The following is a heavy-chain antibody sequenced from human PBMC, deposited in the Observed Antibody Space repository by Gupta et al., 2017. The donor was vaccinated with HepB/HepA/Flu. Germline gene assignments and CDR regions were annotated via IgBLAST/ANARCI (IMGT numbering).Heavy chain of an antibody. CDR2: IYPGDSDT. J-gene: IGHJ3*02. D-gene: IGHD5-24*01. CDR3: ARSIGMATTEGAFDI. CDR1: GYRFTSYW. V-gene: IGHV5-51*01. Sequence: EVQMVQSGAEVKKPGESLKISCKGSGYRFTSYWIGWVRQMPGKGLEWMGIIYPGDSDTRYSPSFQGQVTISADKSISTAYLQWSSLKASDTAMYYCARSIGMATTEGAFDIWGQGTMVTVSS.